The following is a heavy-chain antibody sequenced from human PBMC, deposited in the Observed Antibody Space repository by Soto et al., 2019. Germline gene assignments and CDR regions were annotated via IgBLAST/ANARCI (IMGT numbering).Heavy chain of an antibody. Sequence: EMQLVESGGGLVHPGGSLRLSCAASRFTFTSHEMNWVRQAPGKGPEWVSYLSGSGRSIYYADSVKGRFTISRDNARNSVYLHMNSLRGEDTAVYYCASPIEDSSSGNDYFDVWGRGTLVTVSS. D-gene: IGHD3-22*01. CDR2: LSGSGRSI. CDR1: RFTFTSHE. CDR3: ASPIEDSSSGNDYFDV. V-gene: IGHV3-48*03. J-gene: IGHJ2*01.